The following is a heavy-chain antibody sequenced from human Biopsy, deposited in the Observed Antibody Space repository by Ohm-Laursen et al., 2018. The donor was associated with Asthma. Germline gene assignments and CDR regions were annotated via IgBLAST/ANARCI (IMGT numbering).Heavy chain of an antibody. D-gene: IGHD7-27*01. J-gene: IGHJ5*02. V-gene: IGHV1-69*01. CDR1: GGSFDTYA. CDR3: AGVQKSPGDRWFDP. CDR2: ILPIFGTA. Sequence: SSVKVSCKASGGSFDTYAISWLRQAPGQGLEWMGGILPIFGTADYAQKFQARVTISADESTSTVYMELSSLRSEDTAVYYCAGVQKSPGDRWFDPWGQGTLVTVSS.